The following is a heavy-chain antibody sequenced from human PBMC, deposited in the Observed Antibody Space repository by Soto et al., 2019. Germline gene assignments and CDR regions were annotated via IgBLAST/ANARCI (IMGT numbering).Heavy chain of an antibody. CDR1: GFTFSSFG. D-gene: IGHD3-16*01. J-gene: IGHJ4*02. Sequence: QVQLVESGGGVVQPGRSLRLSCAASGFTFSSFGMHWVHQAPGKGLEWVAVIWYDGSNKYYADSVKGRFTISRDNSKNTRYLQMNSLRAEDTAMYYCARAPGAIRGLWGSSNAGIDYWGQGTLVTVSS. V-gene: IGHV3-33*01. CDR3: ARAPGAIRGLWGSSNAGIDY. CDR2: IWYDGSNK.